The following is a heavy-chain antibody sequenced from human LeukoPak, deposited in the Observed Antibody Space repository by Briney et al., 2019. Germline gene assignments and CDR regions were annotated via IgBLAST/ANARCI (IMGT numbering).Heavy chain of an antibody. CDR1: GGSFSGYY. CDR2: INHSGST. CDR3: ARWGRSIVVVPAAMVGGHYYYYYMDV. Sequence: SETLSLTRAVYGGSFSGYYWSWIRQPPGKGLEWIGEINHSGSTNYNPSLKSRVTISVDTSKNQFSLKLSSVTAADTAVYYCARWGRSIVVVPAAMVGGHYYYYYMDVWGKGTTVTVSS. V-gene: IGHV4-34*01. D-gene: IGHD2-2*01. J-gene: IGHJ6*03.